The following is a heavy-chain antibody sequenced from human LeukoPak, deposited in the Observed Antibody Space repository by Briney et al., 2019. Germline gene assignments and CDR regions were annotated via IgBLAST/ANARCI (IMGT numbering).Heavy chain of an antibody. CDR2: ISGSGDST. Sequence: GGSLRLSCAASGFTFSSYAMSWVRQAPGKGLEWVSAISGSGDSTYYADSVKGRFTISRDNSKNTLYLQMNSLRAEDTAVYYCANINAGDILTGYYLDYWGQGTLVTVSS. CDR3: ANINAGDILTGYYLDY. D-gene: IGHD3-9*01. J-gene: IGHJ4*02. V-gene: IGHV3-23*01. CDR1: GFTFSSYA.